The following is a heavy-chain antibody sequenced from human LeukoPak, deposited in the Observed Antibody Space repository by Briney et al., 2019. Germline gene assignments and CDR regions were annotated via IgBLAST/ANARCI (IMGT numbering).Heavy chain of an antibody. D-gene: IGHD6-13*01. CDR1: GFTFSSYS. J-gene: IGHJ6*03. CDR2: IKSKTDGGTT. Sequence: TGGSLRLSCAASGFTFSSYSMNWVRQAPGKGLEWVGRIKSKTDGGTTDYAAPVKGRFTISRDDSKNTLYLQVNSLKTEDTAVYYCTTASWQAYYYYYYYMDVWGKGTTVTVSS. V-gene: IGHV3-15*01. CDR3: TTASWQAYYYYYYYMDV.